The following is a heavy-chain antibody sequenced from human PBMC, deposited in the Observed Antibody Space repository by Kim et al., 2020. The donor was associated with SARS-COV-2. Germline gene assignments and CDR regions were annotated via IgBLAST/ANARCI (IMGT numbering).Heavy chain of an antibody. J-gene: IGHJ4*02. CDR3: AKDLRFSHGSIDY. Sequence: GGSLRLSCAASGFTFSSYSMNWVRQAPGKGLEWVALISCGGSAKYYGDSVKGRFTISRDNSKNTLYLQMNSLRAEDTAVYYCAKDLRFSHGSIDYWGQRTPGTVSS. V-gene: IGHV3-30*18. D-gene: IGHD4-17*01. CDR1: GFTFSSYS. CDR2: ISCGGSAK.